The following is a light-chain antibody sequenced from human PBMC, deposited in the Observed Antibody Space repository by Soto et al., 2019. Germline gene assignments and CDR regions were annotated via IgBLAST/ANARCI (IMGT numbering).Light chain of an antibody. Sequence: QSALTQPRSVSGSPGQSVTISCTGTSSDVGGYNYVSWYQHHPGKAPKLMIYDVDKRPSGVPGRFSGSKSGNTASLTISGLQAEDEADYYCCSYAGSYPFVLGTAKKVTV. CDR1: SSDVGGYNY. CDR2: DVD. CDR3: CSYAGSYPFV. J-gene: IGLJ1*01. V-gene: IGLV2-11*01.